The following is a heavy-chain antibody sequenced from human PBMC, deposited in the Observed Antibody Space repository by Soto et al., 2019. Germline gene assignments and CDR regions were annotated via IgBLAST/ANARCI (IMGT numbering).Heavy chain of an antibody. V-gene: IGHV3-30-3*01. Sequence: QVQLVESGGGVVQPGRSLRLSCAASGFTFSSYAMHWVRQAPGKGLEWVAVISYDGSNKYYADSVKGRFTISRDNSKNTLYVQMNSLRAEDTAVYYCARERVVDTAMVVSGGMDVWGQGTTVTVSS. CDR1: GFTFSSYA. CDR2: ISYDGSNK. J-gene: IGHJ6*02. D-gene: IGHD5-18*01. CDR3: ARERVVDTAMVVSGGMDV.